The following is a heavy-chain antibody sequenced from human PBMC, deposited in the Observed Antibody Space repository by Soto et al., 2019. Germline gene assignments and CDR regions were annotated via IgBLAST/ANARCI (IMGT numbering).Heavy chain of an antibody. D-gene: IGHD6-13*01. CDR3: ARDRAYSSTWPTRGYYYGMDV. CDR2: TYYRSKWYN. Sequence: SQTLSLTCAISGDSVSSNSAAWNWIRQSPSRGLEWLGRTYYRSKWYNDYAVSVKSRITINPDTSKNQFSLQLNSVTPEDTAVYYCARDRAYSSTWPTRGYYYGMDVWGQGTTVTVSS. V-gene: IGHV6-1*01. J-gene: IGHJ6*02. CDR1: GDSVSSNSAA.